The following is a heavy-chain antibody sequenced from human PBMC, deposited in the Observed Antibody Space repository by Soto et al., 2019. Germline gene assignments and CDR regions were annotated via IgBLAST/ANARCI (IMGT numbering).Heavy chain of an antibody. D-gene: IGHD5-12*01. V-gene: IGHV3-21*01. CDR1: GFTFSSYS. CDR2: ISSSSSYI. J-gene: IGHJ4*02. CDR3: ARDPHSLIVATTPSFDY. Sequence: GGSLRLSCAASGFTFSSYSMNWVRQATGKGLEWVSSISSSSSYIYYADSVKGRFTISRDNAKNSLYLQMNSLRAEDTAVYYCARDPHSLIVATTPSFDYWGQGTLVTVSS.